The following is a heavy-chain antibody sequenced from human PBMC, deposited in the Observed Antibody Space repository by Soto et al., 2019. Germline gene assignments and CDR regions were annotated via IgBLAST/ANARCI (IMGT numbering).Heavy chain of an antibody. CDR3: ATHFWTGYYGTLFY. V-gene: IGHV1-3*01. D-gene: IGHD3-3*02. CDR1: GYTFTSYA. Sequence: ASVKVSCKASGYTFTSYAMHWVRQAPGQRLEWMGWINAGNGNTKYSQKFQGRVTITRDTSASTAYMELSSLRSEDTAVYYCATHFWTGYYGTLFYWGQGTLVTVSS. CDR2: INAGNGNT. J-gene: IGHJ4*02.